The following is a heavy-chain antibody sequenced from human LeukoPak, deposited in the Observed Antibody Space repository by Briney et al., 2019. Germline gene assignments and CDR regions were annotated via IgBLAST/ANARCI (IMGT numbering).Heavy chain of an antibody. V-gene: IGHV3-74*01. Sequence: GGSLRLSCAGSGITFSTYWMHWVRQAPGKGLVWVSRINSEGSTISYADSVKGRFTISRDDSKNTLFLQMNSLRAEDTAVYYCATGYSDSLRSPLDSWGQGTLVTVSS. J-gene: IGHJ5*01. D-gene: IGHD3-22*01. CDR3: ATGYSDSLRSPLDS. CDR1: GITFSTYW. CDR2: INSEGSTI.